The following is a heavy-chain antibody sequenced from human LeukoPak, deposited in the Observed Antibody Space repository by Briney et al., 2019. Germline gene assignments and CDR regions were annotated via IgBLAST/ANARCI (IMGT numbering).Heavy chain of an antibody. CDR1: GGSISSYY. CDR2: IHTRGTT. CDR3: ARDQALGYGWPTVLAIDI. D-gene: IGHD6-19*01. Sequence: SETLSLTCTVSGGSISSYYWSWIRQPAGKGLEWIGRIHTRGTTNYNPSLKSRVTMSIDTSKNQLSLNLSSVSAADTAVYYCARDQALGYGWPTVLAIDIWGQGTMVTVSS. V-gene: IGHV4-4*07. J-gene: IGHJ3*02.